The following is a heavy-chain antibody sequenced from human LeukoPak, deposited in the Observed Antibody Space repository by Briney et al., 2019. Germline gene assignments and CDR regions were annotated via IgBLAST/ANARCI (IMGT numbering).Heavy chain of an antibody. CDR3: ARDTIAVAGINWFDP. D-gene: IGHD6-19*01. Sequence: SETLSLTCPVSGGSISSYYWSWIRLPAGKGLEWIGRIYTSGSTNYNPSLKSRVTISVDKSKNQFSLKLSSVTAADTAVYYCARDTIAVAGINWFDPWGQGTLVTVSS. CDR2: IYTSGST. V-gene: IGHV4-4*07. J-gene: IGHJ5*02. CDR1: GGSISSYY.